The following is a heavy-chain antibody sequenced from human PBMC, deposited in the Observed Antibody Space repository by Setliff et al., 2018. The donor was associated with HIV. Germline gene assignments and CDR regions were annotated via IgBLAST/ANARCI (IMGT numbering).Heavy chain of an antibody. CDR3: ARGGLGFLDWCLPDS. D-gene: IGHD2-21*02. V-gene: IGHV1-18*04. CDR2: ISGLTGEV. Sequence: ASVKVSCKASGYDFSSYSMMWVRQTPGQGLEWLGWISGLTGEVRLAKEFQGRVTLTTSAHTAYMELKSLRSEDRGVYYCARGGLGFLDWCLPDSWGQGTLVTSPQ. J-gene: IGHJ4*02. CDR1: GYDFSSYS.